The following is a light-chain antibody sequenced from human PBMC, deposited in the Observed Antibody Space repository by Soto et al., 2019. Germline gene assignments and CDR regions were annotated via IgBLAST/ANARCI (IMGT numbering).Light chain of an antibody. CDR2: LDN. CDR1: TSNIGSRT. Sequence: QSALTQSPSASGTPGQRVTISCSGSTSNIGSRTVNWYQQLPGTAPKVLIYLDNQRPSGVPDRFSGSKSGTSASLAISGLQSEDEADYYCATWDGRLNGWVFGGGTKLTVL. V-gene: IGLV1-44*01. CDR3: ATWDGRLNGWV. J-gene: IGLJ3*02.